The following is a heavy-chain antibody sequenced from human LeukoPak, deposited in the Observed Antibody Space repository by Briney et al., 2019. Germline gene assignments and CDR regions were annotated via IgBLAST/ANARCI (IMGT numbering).Heavy chain of an antibody. J-gene: IGHJ6*03. V-gene: IGHV5-51*01. CDR1: GYSFTSYW. Sequence: GEPLKISCKGSGYSFTSYWIGWVRQMPGKGLEWMGIIHPGDSDTRYSPSFQGQVTISADKSISTAYLQWSSLKASDTAIYYCARAGTYYYYHMDVWGKGTTVTVFS. CDR3: ARAGTYYYYHMDV. D-gene: IGHD6-19*01. CDR2: IHPGDSDT.